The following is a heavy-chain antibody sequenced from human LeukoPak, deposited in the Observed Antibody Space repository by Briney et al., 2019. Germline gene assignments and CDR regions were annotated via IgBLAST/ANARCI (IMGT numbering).Heavy chain of an antibody. V-gene: IGHV3-11*04. D-gene: IGHD3-10*01. CDR1: GFTFSGYY. CDR2: ISSSGSTI. Sequence: PGGSLRLSCAASGFTFSGYYMSWLRQAPGKGLEGVSYISSSGSTIYYADSVKGRFTISRDNAKNSLYLQMNSLRAEDTAVYYCARSKPRGATMVRGVIDYWGQGTLVTVSS. J-gene: IGHJ4*02. CDR3: ARSKPRGATMVRGVIDY.